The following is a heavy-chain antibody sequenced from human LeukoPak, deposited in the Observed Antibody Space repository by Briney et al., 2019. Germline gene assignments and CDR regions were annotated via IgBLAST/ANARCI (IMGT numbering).Heavy chain of an antibody. Sequence: ASVKVSRKASGYTFTGYYMHWVRQAPGQGLEWMGWINPNSGGTNCAQKFQGRVTMTRDTSISTAYMELSRLRSDGTAVYYCARSAAGYFDYWGQGTLVTVSS. V-gene: IGHV1-2*02. CDR2: INPNSGGT. J-gene: IGHJ4*02. CDR3: ARSAAGYFDY. CDR1: GYTFTGYY. D-gene: IGHD6-13*01.